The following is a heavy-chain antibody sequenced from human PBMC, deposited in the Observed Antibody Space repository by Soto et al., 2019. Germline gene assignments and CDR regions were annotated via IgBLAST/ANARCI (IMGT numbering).Heavy chain of an antibody. J-gene: IGHJ5*02. D-gene: IGHD3-10*01. CDR3: ARRSITMVRGVIISNWFDP. CDR2: ISYSGST. CDR1: GGSISSYY. V-gene: IGHV4-59*01. Sequence: SETLSLTCTVSGGSISSYYWNWIRQPPGRGLEWIGYISYSGSTNYNPSLKSRVTMSVDTSKNQFSLKLSSVTAADTAVYYCARRSITMVRGVIISNWFDPWGQGTLVTVSS.